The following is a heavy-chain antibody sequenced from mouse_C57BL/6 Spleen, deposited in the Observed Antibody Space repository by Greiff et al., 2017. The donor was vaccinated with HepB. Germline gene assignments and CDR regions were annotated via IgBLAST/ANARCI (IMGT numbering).Heavy chain of an antibody. Sequence: QVQLQQSGAELVKPGASVKISCKASGYAFSSYWMNWVKQRPGKGLEWIGQIYPGDGDTNYNGKFKGKATLTADKSSSTAYMQLSSLTSEDSAVYFWARSGTTNAMDYWGQGTSVTVSS. V-gene: IGHV1-80*01. CDR1: GYAFSSYW. J-gene: IGHJ4*01. D-gene: IGHD1-1*01. CDR3: ARSGTTNAMDY. CDR2: IYPGDGDT.